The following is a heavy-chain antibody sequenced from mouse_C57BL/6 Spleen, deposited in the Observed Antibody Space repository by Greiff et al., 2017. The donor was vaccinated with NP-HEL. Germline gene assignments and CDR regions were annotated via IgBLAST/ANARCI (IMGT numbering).Heavy chain of an antibody. D-gene: IGHD1-1*01. V-gene: IGHV5-17*01. CDR1: GFTFSDYG. J-gene: IGHJ1*03. Sequence: EVNLVESGGGLVKPGGSLKLSCAASGFTFSDYGMHWVRQAPEKGLEWVAYISSGSSTIYYADTVKGRFTISRDNAKNTLFLQMTSLRSEDTAMYYCARDHYYGSSHWYFDVWGTGTTVTVSS. CDR3: ARDHYYGSSHWYFDV. CDR2: ISSGSSTI.